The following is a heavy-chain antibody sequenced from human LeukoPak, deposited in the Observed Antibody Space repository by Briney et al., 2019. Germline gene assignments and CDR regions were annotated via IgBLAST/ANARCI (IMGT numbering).Heavy chain of an antibody. V-gene: IGHV3-7*03. CDR3: AKDRELYFGY. CDR1: GFTFSIYC. D-gene: IGHD5-24*01. J-gene: IGHJ4*02. CDR2: IKGGGSKK. Sequence: PGGSLRLSCAASGFTFSIYCMSWVRQAPGKGLEWVAYIKGGGSKKYYADSVKGRFTISRDNAKNSLYLQMNSLRAEDTAVYYCAKDRELYFGYWGQGTLVTVSS.